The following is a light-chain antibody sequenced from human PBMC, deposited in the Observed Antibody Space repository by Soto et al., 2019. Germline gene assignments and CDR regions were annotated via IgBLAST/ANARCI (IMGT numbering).Light chain of an antibody. V-gene: IGKV3-20*01. CDR3: QQYGSSPPIT. CDR1: QSVSSSH. CDR2: GAT. J-gene: IGKJ5*01. Sequence: EIVLTKSPGTLSLSPWERATLSCRASQSVSSSHLAWYQQNPGQAPRLLIYGATSRATGIPDRFSGSGSGTAFTLTISRLEPADFAVYYCQQYGSSPPITFGQGTRLEIK.